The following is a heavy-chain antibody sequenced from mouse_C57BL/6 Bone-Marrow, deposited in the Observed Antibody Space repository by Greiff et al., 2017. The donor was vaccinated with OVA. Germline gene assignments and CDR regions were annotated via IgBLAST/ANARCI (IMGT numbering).Heavy chain of an antibody. J-gene: IGHJ2*01. CDR3: ARHGDYGSFFDY. D-gene: IGHD1-1*01. CDR1: GFTFSSYG. V-gene: IGHV5-6*01. CDR2: ISSGGSYT. Sequence: EVKVVESGGDLVKPGGSLKLSCAASGFTFSSYGMSWVRQTPDKRLEWVATISSGGSYTYYPDRVKGRFTISRDNAKNTLYLQMSRLNSEDTAMYYCARHGDYGSFFDYWGQGTTLTVSS.